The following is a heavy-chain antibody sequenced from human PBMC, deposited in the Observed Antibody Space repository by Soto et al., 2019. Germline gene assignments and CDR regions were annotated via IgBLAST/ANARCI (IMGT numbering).Heavy chain of an antibody. J-gene: IGHJ6*02. CDR3: ARQLLEDSSGYYLSYYGMDV. Sequence: QVQLVQSGAEVKKPGSSVKVSCKASGGTFSSYAISWVRQAPGQGLEWMGGIIPIFGTANYAQKFQGRVTITADESTSTAYMELSSLRCEDTAVYYCARQLLEDSSGYYLSYYGMDVWGQGNTVTVSS. CDR1: GGTFSSYA. CDR2: IIPIFGTA. V-gene: IGHV1-69*01. D-gene: IGHD3-22*01.